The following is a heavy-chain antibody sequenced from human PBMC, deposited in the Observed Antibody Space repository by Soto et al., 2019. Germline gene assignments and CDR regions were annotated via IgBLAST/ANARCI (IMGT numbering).Heavy chain of an antibody. CDR3: ERDWAYGDNCDVFAI. CDR2: VSGHDGET. Sequence: QVQLVQSGTEVKKPGASVKVSCKASSYTFTSYGISWVRQAPGQGLEWMGWVSGHDGETNYARNLPGRVTMTTDTSTSTAYIELRKLRSEYKALYYCERDWAYGDNCDVFAIWGQGTVV. D-gene: IGHD4-17*01. V-gene: IGHV1-18*04. CDR1: SYTFTSYG. J-gene: IGHJ3*02.